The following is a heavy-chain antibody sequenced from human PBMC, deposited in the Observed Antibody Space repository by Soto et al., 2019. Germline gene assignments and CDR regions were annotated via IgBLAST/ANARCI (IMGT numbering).Heavy chain of an antibody. D-gene: IGHD6-19*01. CDR2: IYHSGST. CDR1: GGSISSGGYS. J-gene: IGHJ4*02. Sequence: QLQLQESGSGLVKPSQTLSLTCAVSGGSISSGGYSWSWIRQPPGKGLEWIGYIYHSGSTYYNPALKSRVTISVDRSRNQFSLKLSSVTAADTAVYYCARAGGLGAVAADYWGQGTLVTVSS. V-gene: IGHV4-30-2*01. CDR3: ARAGGLGAVAADY.